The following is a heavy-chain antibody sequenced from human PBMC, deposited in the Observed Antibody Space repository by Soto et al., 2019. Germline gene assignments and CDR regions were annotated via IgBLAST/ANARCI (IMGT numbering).Heavy chain of an antibody. Sequence: PGGSLRLSCEVSGLPFIYAWLNWVRQAPGKGLEWVGRIKSKAGGGTIDYAAPVKGRFTISRDDSRNTLFLQMNSLKVDDTGLYYCIWGWKFFISWYWGQG. V-gene: IGHV3-15*07. CDR1: GLPFIYAW. J-gene: IGHJ4*02. CDR3: IWGWKFFISWY. CDR2: IKSKAGGGTI. D-gene: IGHD7-27*01.